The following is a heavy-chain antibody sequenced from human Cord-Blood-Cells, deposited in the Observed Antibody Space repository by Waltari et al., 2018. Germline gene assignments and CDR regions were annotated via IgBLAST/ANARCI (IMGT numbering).Heavy chain of an antibody. Sequence: VAVISYDGSNKYYADSVKGRFTISRDNSKNTLYLQMNSLRAEDTAVYYCATDPPSRIAAAGTYFQHWGQGTLVTVSS. D-gene: IGHD6-13*01. CDR3: ATDPPSRIAAAGTYFQH. CDR2: ISYDGSNK. V-gene: IGHV3-30*03. J-gene: IGHJ1*01.